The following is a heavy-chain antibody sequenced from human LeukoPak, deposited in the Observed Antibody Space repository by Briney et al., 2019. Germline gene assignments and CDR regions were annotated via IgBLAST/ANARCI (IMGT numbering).Heavy chain of an antibody. CDR3: AKIRFLEEGVFDI. CDR1: GFTFSSYG. D-gene: IGHD3-3*01. J-gene: IGHJ3*02. Sequence: HPGRSLRLSCAASGFTFSSYGMHWVRQAPGKGLEWVAVIRYDGSNKYYADSVKGRFTISRDNSKNTLYLQMNSLRAEDTAVYYCAKIRFLEEGVFDIWGQGTMVTVSS. CDR2: IRYDGSNK. V-gene: IGHV3-33*06.